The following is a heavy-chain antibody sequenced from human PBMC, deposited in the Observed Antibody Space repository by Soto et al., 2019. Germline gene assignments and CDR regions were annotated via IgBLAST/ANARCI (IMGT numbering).Heavy chain of an antibody. CDR2: IYYSGTT. J-gene: IGHJ4*02. CDR3: ARSQRGRTAFTFDY. CDR1: GDSVSNENYY. D-gene: IGHD3-16*01. V-gene: IGHV4-61*01. Sequence: PSGTLSLTCAVSGDSVSNENYYWSWIRQPPGKGLEWIGYIYYSGTTNYNSYLKSRLTLSVDMSKNQFSLKLTSVTAADTAVYFCARSQRGRTAFTFDYWGQGALVTVSS.